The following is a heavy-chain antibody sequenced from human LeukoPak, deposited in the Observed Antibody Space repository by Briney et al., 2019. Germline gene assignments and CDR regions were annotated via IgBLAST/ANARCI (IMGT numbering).Heavy chain of an antibody. CDR2: ISYDGSNK. V-gene: IGHV3-30*03. CDR3: ATNTAMDYYFDY. Sequence: GRSLRLSCAASGFTFSSYGMHWVRRAPGKGLEWVAVISYDGSNKYYADSVKGRFTISRDNSKNTLYLQMNSLRAEDTAVYYCATNTAMDYYFDYWGQGTLVTVSS. CDR1: GFTFSSYG. J-gene: IGHJ4*02. D-gene: IGHD5-18*01.